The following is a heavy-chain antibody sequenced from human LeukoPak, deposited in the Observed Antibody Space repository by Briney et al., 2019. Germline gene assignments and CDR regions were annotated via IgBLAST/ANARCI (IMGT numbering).Heavy chain of an antibody. D-gene: IGHD1-26*01. Sequence: GGSLRLSCAASGFTFSDYYMSWIRQAPGKGLEWVSYISSSSSYTNYADSVKGRFTISRDNAKNSLHLQMNSLRAEDTAVYYCAGDSRGIVGAKNDAFDMWGQGTMVTVSS. V-gene: IGHV3-11*05. CDR3: AGDSRGIVGAKNDAFDM. CDR2: ISSSSSYT. J-gene: IGHJ3*02. CDR1: GFTFSDYY.